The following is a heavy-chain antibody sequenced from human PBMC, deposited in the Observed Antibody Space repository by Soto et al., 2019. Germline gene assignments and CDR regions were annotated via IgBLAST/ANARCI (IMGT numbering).Heavy chain of an antibody. CDR1: GGSISSGGYS. CDR3: ARGIARAAGYYGMDV. D-gene: IGHD6-6*01. CDR2: IYHSGST. J-gene: IGHJ6*02. V-gene: IGHV4-30-2*01. Sequence: SETLSLTCAVSGGSISSGGYSWSWIRQPPGKGLEWIGYIYHSGSTYYNPSLKSRVTISVDRSKNQFSLKLSSVTAADTAVYYCARGIARAAGYYGMDVWGQGTTVTVSS.